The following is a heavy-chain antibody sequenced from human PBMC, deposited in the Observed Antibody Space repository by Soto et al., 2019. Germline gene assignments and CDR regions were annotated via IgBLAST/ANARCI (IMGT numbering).Heavy chain of an antibody. V-gene: IGHV1-46*03. J-gene: IGHJ4*02. CDR3: ARSPAIWGSLNDY. D-gene: IGHD3-16*01. CDR2: INPSGGST. Sequence: QVQLVQSGAEVKKPGASVKVSCKAPGYTFTSYYMHWVRQAPGQGLEWMGIINPSGGSTSYAQKFKGRVTMTRDTSTSTVYMELSSLRSEDTAVYYCARSPAIWGSLNDYWGQGTLVTVSS. CDR1: GYTFTSYY.